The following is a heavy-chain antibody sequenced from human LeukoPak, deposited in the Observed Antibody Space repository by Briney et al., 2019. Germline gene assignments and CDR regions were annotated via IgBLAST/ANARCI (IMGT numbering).Heavy chain of an antibody. D-gene: IGHD3-16*01. CDR2: ISSSSSYI. CDR1: GFTFSSYS. V-gene: IGHV3-21*01. CDR3: ARDLTFTYA. J-gene: IGHJ5*02. Sequence: GGSLRPSCAASGFTFSSYSMNWVRQAPGKGLEWVSSISSSSSYIYYADSVKGRFTISRDSAKNSLYLQMNSLGVEDTAVYYCARDLTFTYAWGQGTLVTVSS.